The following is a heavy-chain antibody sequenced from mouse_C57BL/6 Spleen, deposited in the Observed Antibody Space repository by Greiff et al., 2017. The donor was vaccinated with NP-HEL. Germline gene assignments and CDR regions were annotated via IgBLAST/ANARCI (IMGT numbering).Heavy chain of an antibody. CDR2: INPNNGGT. D-gene: IGHD4-1*01. CDR1: GYTFTDYN. J-gene: IGHJ2*01. Sequence: EVQLVESGPELVKPGASVKMSCKASGYTFTDYNMHWVKQSHGKSLEWIGYINPNNGGTSYNQKFKGKATLTVNKSSSTAYMELRSLTSEDSAVYYCARGTGTFDYWGQGTTLTVSS. CDR3: ARGTGTFDY. V-gene: IGHV1-22*01.